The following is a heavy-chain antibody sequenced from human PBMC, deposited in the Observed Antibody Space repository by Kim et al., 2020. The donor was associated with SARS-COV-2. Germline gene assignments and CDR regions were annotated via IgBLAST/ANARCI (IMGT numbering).Heavy chain of an antibody. CDR3: ARDSIAARTYDY. V-gene: IGHV3-48*03. J-gene: IGHJ4*02. D-gene: IGHD6-6*01. Sequence: YYADSVKGRFTISRDNAKNSLYLQMNSLRAEDTAVYYCARDSIAARTYDYWGQGTLVTVSS.